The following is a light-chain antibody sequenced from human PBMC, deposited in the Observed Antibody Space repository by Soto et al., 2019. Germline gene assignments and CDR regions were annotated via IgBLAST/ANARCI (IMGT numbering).Light chain of an antibody. CDR1: SSDVGGYNY. V-gene: IGLV2-14*01. J-gene: IGLJ2*01. CDR3: SSYTSSSTVV. Sequence: QSALTQPASVSGSPGHSITISCTGTSSDVGGYNYVTWYQQHPGKAPKLMIYDVSNRPSGVSIRFSGSKSGNTASLTISGLHAEDEADYSCSSYTSSSTVVFGGGTQLTVL. CDR2: DVS.